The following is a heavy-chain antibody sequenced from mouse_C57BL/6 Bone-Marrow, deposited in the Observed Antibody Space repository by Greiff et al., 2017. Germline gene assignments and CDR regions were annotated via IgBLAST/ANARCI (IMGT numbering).Heavy chain of an antibody. CDR1: GFTFNNSC. V-gene: IGHV14-3*01. CDR2: IDPANGNT. CDR3: ARYVGPFWSFDY. J-gene: IGHJ2*01. Sequence: VQLQQSVAELVKPGASVKLSCTASGFTFNNSCMHWVKQRPEQGLEWIGRIDPANGNTKYAPKFQGKATITADTSSNTAYLQLSSLTTEDAAIDYCARYVGPFWSFDYWGQGTTLTVAS.